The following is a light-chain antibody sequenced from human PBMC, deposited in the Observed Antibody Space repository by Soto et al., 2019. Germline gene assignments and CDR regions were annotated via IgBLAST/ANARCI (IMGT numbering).Light chain of an antibody. Sequence: QSALTQPASVSGSPGQSIIISCTGTTSDVGEYNYVSWYQHHPGKAPKLMLYDVYNRPSGVSSRFSGSKSGNTASLTISGLQAEDEADYYCCSYASSSALIFGGGTKLTVL. J-gene: IGLJ2*01. V-gene: IGLV2-14*03. CDR3: CSYASSSALI. CDR2: DVY. CDR1: TSDVGEYNY.